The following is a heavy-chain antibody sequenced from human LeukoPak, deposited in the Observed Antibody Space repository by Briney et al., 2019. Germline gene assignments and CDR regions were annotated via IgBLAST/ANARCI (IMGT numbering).Heavy chain of an antibody. CDR3: ARDGWYDDSSGFY. V-gene: IGHV3-7*01. CDR2: IKQDGSEK. Sequence: PGRSLRLSCAASGFTFSSYCMSWVRQAPGKGLEWVANIKQDGSEKYYVDSVKGRFTISRDNAKNSLYLQMNSLRAEDTAVYYWARDGWYDDSSGFYWGQGTLVTVSS. J-gene: IGHJ4*02. D-gene: IGHD3-22*01. CDR1: GFTFSSYC.